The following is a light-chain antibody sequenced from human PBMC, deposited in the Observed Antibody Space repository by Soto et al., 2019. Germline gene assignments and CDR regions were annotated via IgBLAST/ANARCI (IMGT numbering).Light chain of an antibody. Sequence: QSALTQPPSASGSPGQSVTISCTGTSSDIGGYNYVSWFQQHPGTAPKLMIYEVSKRPSGVPDRFSGSKSGNTASLTVSGLQAEDEADYYCNSYAGSTPYVFGTGTKLTFL. V-gene: IGLV2-8*01. CDR1: SSDIGGYNY. J-gene: IGLJ1*01. CDR2: EVS. CDR3: NSYAGSTPYV.